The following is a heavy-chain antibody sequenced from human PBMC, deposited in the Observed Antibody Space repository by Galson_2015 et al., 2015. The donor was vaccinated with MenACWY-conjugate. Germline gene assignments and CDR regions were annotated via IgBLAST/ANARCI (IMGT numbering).Heavy chain of an antibody. V-gene: IGHV3-23*01. J-gene: IGHJ4*02. CDR3: AIQGAAGTGAVDH. D-gene: IGHD6-13*01. CDR2: ISGSGGST. Sequence: SLRLSCAASGFTFSNYAMSWVRQAPGRGPEWVSTISGSGGSTYYADSVKGRFTISRDNSKNTLYLQMNSLRAEDMAIYYCAIQGAAGTGAVDHWGQRTLVSASS. CDR1: GFTFSNYA.